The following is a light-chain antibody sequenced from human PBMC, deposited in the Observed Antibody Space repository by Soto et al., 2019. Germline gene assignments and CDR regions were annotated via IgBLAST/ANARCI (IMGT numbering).Light chain of an antibody. Sequence: QSALAQPPSASGSPGQSVTISCTGTSSDDGGYTYVSWYQQRPGKAPKLLIFEVTKRSSGVPGRFSGSKSGNTASLTVSGLQADDEADYYCSSYARSNNYVVFGGGTKLTVL. CDR3: SSYARSNNYVV. CDR1: SSDDGGYTY. CDR2: EVT. J-gene: IGLJ2*01. V-gene: IGLV2-8*01.